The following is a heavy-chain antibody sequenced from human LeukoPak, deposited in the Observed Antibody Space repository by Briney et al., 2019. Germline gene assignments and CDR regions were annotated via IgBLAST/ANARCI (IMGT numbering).Heavy chain of an antibody. CDR3: ARWAKTTASDYYYYMDV. Sequence: SETLSLTCAVYGGSFSGYYWSWIRQPPGKGLEWIGEINHSGSTNYNPSLKSRGTISVDTSKNQFSLKLSSVTAAATAVYYCARWAKTTASDYYYYMDVWGKGTTVTVSS. D-gene: IGHD4-17*01. V-gene: IGHV4-34*01. CDR2: INHSGST. J-gene: IGHJ6*03. CDR1: GGSFSGYY.